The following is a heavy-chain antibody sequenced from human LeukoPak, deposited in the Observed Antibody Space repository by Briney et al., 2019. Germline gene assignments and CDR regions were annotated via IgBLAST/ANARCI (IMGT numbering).Heavy chain of an antibody. CDR2: IWHDGNNK. D-gene: IGHD3-10*01. V-gene: IGHV3-30*02. CDR3: AKDGRVDGSGSFPLTY. CDR1: GFAFSTQG. Sequence: GGSLRLSCAPSGFAFSTQGMHWVRQAPGKGLEWVAAIWHDGNNKYYVDSVKGRFTISRDNSKNTVYLQMNSLRAEDTAVYYCAKDGRVDGSGSFPLTYWGQGTLVTVSS. J-gene: IGHJ4*02.